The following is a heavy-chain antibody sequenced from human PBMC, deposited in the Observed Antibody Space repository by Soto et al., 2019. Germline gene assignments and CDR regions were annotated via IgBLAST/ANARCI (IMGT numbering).Heavy chain of an antibody. CDR1: GFIFSNYW. CDR3: ARGRYSYGHDSYYYFGLDV. V-gene: IGHV3-74*01. J-gene: IGHJ6*02. Sequence: EVQLVESGGGLVQPGGSLRLSCATSGFIFSNYWMHWVRQAPGKGLVWVSRINSDGSSTSYADSLKGRFTMSRDNARNPLYLQMNSLRAEDTAVYYCARGRYSYGHDSYYYFGLDVWGQGTTVTVSS. D-gene: IGHD5-18*01. CDR2: INSDGSST.